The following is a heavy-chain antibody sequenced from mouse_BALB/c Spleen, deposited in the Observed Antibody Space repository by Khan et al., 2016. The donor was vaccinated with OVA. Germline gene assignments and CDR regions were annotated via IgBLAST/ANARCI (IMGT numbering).Heavy chain of an antibody. CDR3: ATHYGNPFAF. CDR1: GFNIKDTY. Sequence: VQLKESGAELVKPGASVKLSCSASGFNIKDTYIHWMKQRPEQGLEWIGRIDPPNDDSKYGPKFQAKATLTADTSSNTAYLQLSSLTSEDTAVYYCATHYGNPFAFWGQGTLVSVSA. V-gene: IGHV14-3*02. D-gene: IGHD2-1*01. J-gene: IGHJ3*01. CDR2: IDPPNDDS.